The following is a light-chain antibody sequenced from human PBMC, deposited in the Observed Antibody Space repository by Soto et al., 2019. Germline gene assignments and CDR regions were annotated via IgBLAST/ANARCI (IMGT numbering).Light chain of an antibody. Sequence: QSVLTHPPSVSAAPGQKVTISCSGSSSNIGNNFVTWYQQLPGTAPKLLIYDNNKRPSGIPDRFSGSQSGTSATLGITGLQTGDEAVYYCGSWDSSLTYVFGTGTKLTVL. V-gene: IGLV1-51*01. CDR1: SSNIGNNF. CDR2: DNN. CDR3: GSWDSSLTYV. J-gene: IGLJ1*01.